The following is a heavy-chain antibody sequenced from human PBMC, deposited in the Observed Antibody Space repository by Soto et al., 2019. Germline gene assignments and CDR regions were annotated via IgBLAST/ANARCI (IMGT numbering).Heavy chain of an antibody. Sequence: QVQLVESGGGVVQPGRSLRLSCAASGFTFSSYGMHWVRQAPGKGLEWVAVISYDGSNKYYADSVKGRFTISRDNSKNTRYLQMNSLRAEDTAVYYCAKDMEGGYYYDSSGFFDYWGQGTLVTVSS. CDR3: AKDMEGGYYYDSSGFFDY. J-gene: IGHJ4*02. D-gene: IGHD3-22*01. CDR1: GFTFSSYG. V-gene: IGHV3-30*18. CDR2: ISYDGSNK.